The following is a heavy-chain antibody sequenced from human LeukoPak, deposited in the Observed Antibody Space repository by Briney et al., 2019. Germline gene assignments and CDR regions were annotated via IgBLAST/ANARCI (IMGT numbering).Heavy chain of an antibody. CDR2: IIPIFGTA. CDR1: VCTFSSYA. Sequence: LVKVSWKASVCTFSSYAISWVRQARGQGLEWMGGIIPIFGTANYAQKFQGRVTITADESTSTAYMELSSLRSEDTAVYYCARVELPAYCGGDCYSSPYGMDVWGQGTTVTVSS. J-gene: IGHJ6*02. D-gene: IGHD2-21*02. V-gene: IGHV1-69*01. CDR3: ARVELPAYCGGDCYSSPYGMDV.